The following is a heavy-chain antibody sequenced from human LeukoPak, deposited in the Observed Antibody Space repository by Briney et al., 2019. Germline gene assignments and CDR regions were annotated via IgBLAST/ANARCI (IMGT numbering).Heavy chain of an antibody. J-gene: IGHJ4*02. CDR2: IYYSGST. Sequence: PSETLSLTCTVSGGSISSYYWSWIRQPPGKGLEWIGYIYYSGSTNYNPSLKSRVTISVDTSKNQFSLKLSSVTAADTALYYCARGEQLASYWGQGTLVTVSS. CDR3: ARGEQLASY. CDR1: GGSISSYY. D-gene: IGHD6-13*01. V-gene: IGHV4-59*01.